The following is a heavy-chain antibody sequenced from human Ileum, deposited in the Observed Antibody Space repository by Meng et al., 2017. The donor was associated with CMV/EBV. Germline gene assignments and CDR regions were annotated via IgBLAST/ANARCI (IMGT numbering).Heavy chain of an antibody. J-gene: IGHJ4*02. Sequence: EVQLLESXXGLVQXGGSLRVSCAASGFTFSDAAMSWIRQAPGKGLQWVSAVSGDGGSAVYADFMKDRFTISRDNSKNTVYLQMNSLRAEDTAVYYCVGLLTGYNSHNWGQGTLVTVSS. D-gene: IGHD3-9*01. V-gene: IGHV3-23*01. CDR3: VGLLTGYNSHN. CDR2: VSGDGGSA. CDR1: GFTFSDAA.